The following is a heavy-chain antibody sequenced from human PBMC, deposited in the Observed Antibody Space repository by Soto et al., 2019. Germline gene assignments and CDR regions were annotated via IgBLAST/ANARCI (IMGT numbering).Heavy chain of an antibody. CDR1: GGSFIGYY. CDR2: INHSGST. D-gene: IGHD6-13*01. J-gene: IGHJ6*03. CDR3: ARPGFSSSWFLGNYYYYRDV. V-gene: IGHV4-34*01. Sequence: QVELQQWGAGLLKPSETLSLTCAVYGGSFIGYYWSWIRQPPGKGLEWIGEINHSGSTNYNPSLKSRVTISADMSKNQFSLKLSSVTAADTAVYYCARPGFSSSWFLGNYYYYRDVWGKGTTVTVSS.